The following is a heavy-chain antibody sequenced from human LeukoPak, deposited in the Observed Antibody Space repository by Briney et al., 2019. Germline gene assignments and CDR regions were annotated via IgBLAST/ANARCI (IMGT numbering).Heavy chain of an antibody. CDR3: ARGGWGTTIFGNGMDV. CDR1: GYTFTSYG. CDR2: ISAYNGNT. D-gene: IGHD3-3*01. Sequence: ASVKVSCKASGYTFTSYGISGVRQAPGQGLEWMGWISAYNGNTNYAQKLQGRVTMTTDTSTSTAYMELRSLRSDDTAVYYCARGGWGTTIFGNGMDVWGQGTTVTVSS. V-gene: IGHV1-18*01. J-gene: IGHJ6*02.